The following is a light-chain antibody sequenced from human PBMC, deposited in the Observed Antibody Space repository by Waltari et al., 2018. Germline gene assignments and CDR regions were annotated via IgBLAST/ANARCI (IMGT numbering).Light chain of an antibody. CDR2: HIS. Sequence: EVVMTQSPATLSVSPGERATLFCRTSQSVDYKLAWYQHKPGQAPRLPIYHISTRIPGIPARFSGGGSGTLFTLTISSLQSEDFAVYYCQQYDSWPQTFGGGTKVEIK. J-gene: IGKJ4*01. CDR3: QQYDSWPQT. CDR1: QSVDYK. V-gene: IGKV3-15*01.